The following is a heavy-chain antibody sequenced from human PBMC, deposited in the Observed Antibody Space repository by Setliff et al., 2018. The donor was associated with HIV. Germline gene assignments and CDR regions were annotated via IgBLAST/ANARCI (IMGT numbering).Heavy chain of an antibody. CDR2: ISPDGGAT. CDR3: ARVGYCSSTSCYDY. D-gene: IGHD2-2*01. V-gene: IGHV3-7*01. CDR1: GFTFSSAW. J-gene: IGHJ4*02. Sequence: PGGSLRLSCAASGFTFSSAWMGWVRQAPAKGLEWVANISPDGGATYYVDSVKGRFTISRDNAKNSLYLQMNSLRAEDTAVYYCARVGYCSSTSCYDYWGQGTLVTVS.